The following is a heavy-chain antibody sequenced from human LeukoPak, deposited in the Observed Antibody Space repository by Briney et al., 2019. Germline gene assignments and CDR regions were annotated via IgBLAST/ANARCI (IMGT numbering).Heavy chain of an antibody. D-gene: IGHD1-7*01. J-gene: IGHJ4*02. V-gene: IGHV3-7*01. Sequence: GGSLRLSCAASGFTFSTYRMSWVRQAPGKGLEWVANIKQDGSEKHYVDSVKGRFTISRDNAKNSLYLQMSSLRAEDTAVYYCTRDWKYSTFDYWGQGTLVTVSS. CDR2: IKQDGSEK. CDR1: GFTFSTYR. CDR3: TRDWKYSTFDY.